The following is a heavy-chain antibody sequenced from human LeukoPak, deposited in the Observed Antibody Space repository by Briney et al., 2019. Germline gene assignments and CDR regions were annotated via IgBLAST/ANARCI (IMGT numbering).Heavy chain of an antibody. CDR3: ARETTGTPGGSFDY. J-gene: IGHJ4*02. V-gene: IGHV3-66*01. D-gene: IGHD1-1*01. Sequence: PGGSLRLSCAGSRFTVSSNYMSWVRQAPGKGLEWVSVIYSGGRTDYADSVKGRFTISRDSSKNTLYLQMNSLTAEDTAVYYCARETTGTPGGSFDYWGQGTLVTVSS. CDR2: IYSGGRT. CDR1: RFTVSSNY.